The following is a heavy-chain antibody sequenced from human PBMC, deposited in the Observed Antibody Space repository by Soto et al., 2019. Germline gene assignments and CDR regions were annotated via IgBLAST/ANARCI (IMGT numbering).Heavy chain of an antibody. CDR2: IWFDGSNK. Sequence: QVPLVESGGGVVRPGRSLRLSCVASGFTFSTYGMHWVRQAPGKGLEWVAVIWFDGSNKYYADSVKGRFTISRDNSKDTRYLQMNSLRAEDTAVYYCARAVGPFDYWGQGTLVTVSS. CDR3: ARAVGPFDY. V-gene: IGHV3-33*01. CDR1: GFTFSTYG. D-gene: IGHD1-26*01. J-gene: IGHJ4*02.